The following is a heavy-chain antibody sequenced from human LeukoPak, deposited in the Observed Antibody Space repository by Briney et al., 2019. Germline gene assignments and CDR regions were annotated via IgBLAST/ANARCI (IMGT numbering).Heavy chain of an antibody. V-gene: IGHV4-59*01. Sequence: SETLSLTCTVSGGSISSYYWNWIRQPPGKALEWLGYAYYSGSTNYNPSLKTRLTISVDTSKAQFSLTLSSVTAADTAIYYCASRSGRNYYGMDVWGQGTTVTVSS. J-gene: IGHJ6*02. CDR3: ASRSGRNYYGMDV. CDR1: GGSISSYY. CDR2: AYYSGST. D-gene: IGHD3-10*01.